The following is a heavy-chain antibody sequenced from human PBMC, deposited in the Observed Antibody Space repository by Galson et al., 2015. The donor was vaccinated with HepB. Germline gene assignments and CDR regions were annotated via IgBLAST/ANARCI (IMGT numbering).Heavy chain of an antibody. V-gene: IGHV1-3*01. Sequence: SVKVSCKASGYTFTSYAMHWVRQAPGQRLEWMGWINAGNGNTKYSQKFQGRVTITRDTSASTAYMELSSLRSEDTAVYYCARVPPPRCRSSWYGEYFQHWGQGTLVTVSS. CDR3: ARVPPPRCRSSWYGEYFQH. CDR1: GYTFTSYA. D-gene: IGHD6-13*01. CDR2: INAGNGNT. J-gene: IGHJ1*01.